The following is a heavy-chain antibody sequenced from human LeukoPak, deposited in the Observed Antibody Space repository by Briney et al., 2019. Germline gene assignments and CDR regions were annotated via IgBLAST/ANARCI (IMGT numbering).Heavy chain of an antibody. Sequence: GGSLRLSCEDSGFTFRSYEMNWVRQAPGKGLEWIAYLSSSGSAFSYADSVKGRFTISRDSSKNTLYLQMNSLRAEDTAVYYCAKHYDSSGYSGFDYWGQGTLVTVSS. D-gene: IGHD3-22*01. V-gene: IGHV3-48*03. CDR1: GFTFRSYE. CDR2: LSSSGSAF. J-gene: IGHJ4*02. CDR3: AKHYDSSGYSGFDY.